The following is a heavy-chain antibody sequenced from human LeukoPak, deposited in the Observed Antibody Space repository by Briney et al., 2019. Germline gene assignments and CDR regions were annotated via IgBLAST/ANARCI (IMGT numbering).Heavy chain of an antibody. CDR1: GYSFSTNW. Sequence: GESLKISCRASGYSFSTNWIGWVRQMPGKGLEWMGVIYPGDSDTRYSPSFQGQVTISADKSISTAYLQWTSLKASDTAMYYCARHLSDITSSPNYWGPGTLVTVSS. J-gene: IGHJ4*02. V-gene: IGHV5-51*01. D-gene: IGHD2-2*01. CDR3: ARHLSDITSSPNY. CDR2: IYPGDSDT.